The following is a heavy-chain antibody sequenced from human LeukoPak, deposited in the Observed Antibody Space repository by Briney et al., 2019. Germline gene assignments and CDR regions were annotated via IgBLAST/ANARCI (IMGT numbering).Heavy chain of an antibody. CDR3: ARGSSGYPNWFDP. J-gene: IGHJ5*02. CDR1: GYSISNGYY. Sequence: SETLSLTCAVSGYSISNGYYWSWIRQPAGKGLEWIGRIYTSGSANYNPSLKSRVTMSVDTSKNQFSLKLSSVTAADTAVYYCARGSSGYPNWFDPWGQGTLVTVSS. D-gene: IGHD3-22*01. V-gene: IGHV4-4*07. CDR2: IYTSGSA.